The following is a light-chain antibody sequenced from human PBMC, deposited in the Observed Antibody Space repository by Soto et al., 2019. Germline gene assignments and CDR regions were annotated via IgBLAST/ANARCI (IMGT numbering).Light chain of an antibody. CDR3: QQYNNWWT. CDR2: GAF. J-gene: IGKJ1*01. Sequence: EIVMTQSPATLSVSPGERATLSCRAGQSVNNNLAWYQQKPGQAPRLLIYGAFTRATGIPARFSGSVSGSDFTLTISSLQSEDFAIYYCQQYNNWWTFGQGTKVEIK. V-gene: IGKV3-15*01. CDR1: QSVNNN.